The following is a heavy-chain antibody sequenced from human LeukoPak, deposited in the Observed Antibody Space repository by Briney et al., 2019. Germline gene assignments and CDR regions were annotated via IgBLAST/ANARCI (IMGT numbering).Heavy chain of an antibody. J-gene: IGHJ4*02. Sequence: PSETLSLTCTVSGGSISSSSYYWGWIRQPPGKGLEWIGSIYYSGSTYYNPSLKSRVTISVDTSKNQFSLKLNSVTAADTAVYYCARGRTESIFGVVIFDYWGQGTLVTVSS. CDR2: IYYSGST. D-gene: IGHD3-3*01. V-gene: IGHV4-39*07. CDR3: ARGRTESIFGVVIFDY. CDR1: GGSISSSSYY.